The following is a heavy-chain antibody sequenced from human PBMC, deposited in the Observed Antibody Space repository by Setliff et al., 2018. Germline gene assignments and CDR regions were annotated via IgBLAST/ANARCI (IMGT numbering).Heavy chain of an antibody. J-gene: IGHJ4*02. CDR1: GVSVASHY. CDR2: VHDNGET. CDR3: ARLNFWSGFWYFTL. D-gene: IGHD3-3*01. V-gene: IGHV4-59*02. Sequence: SETLSLTCTVSGVSVASHYWSWIRQAPGTGLEWIAYVHDNGETNQNPSLKSRVTISVDTSKNQFSLKVNSVTAADTGVYYCARLNFWSGFWYFTLWGQGTPVTVSS.